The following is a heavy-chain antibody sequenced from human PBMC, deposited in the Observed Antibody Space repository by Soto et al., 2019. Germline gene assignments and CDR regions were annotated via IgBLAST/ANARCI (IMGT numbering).Heavy chain of an antibody. CDR3: ARGEVVVAATRLNWFDP. CDR2: INHSGST. D-gene: IGHD2-15*01. Sequence: PSETLSLTCAVYGGSFSGYYWIWIRQPPGKGLEWIGEINHSGSTNYNPSLKSRVTISVDTSKNQFSLKLSSVTAADTAVYYCARGEVVVAATRLNWFDPWGQGTLVTVSS. CDR1: GGSFSGYY. V-gene: IGHV4-34*01. J-gene: IGHJ5*02.